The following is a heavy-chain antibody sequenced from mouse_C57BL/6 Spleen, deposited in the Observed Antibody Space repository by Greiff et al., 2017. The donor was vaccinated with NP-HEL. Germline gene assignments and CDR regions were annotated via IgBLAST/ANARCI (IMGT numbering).Heavy chain of an antibody. Sequence: EVQLQQSGAELVRPGASVKLSCTASGFNIKDYYMHWVKQRPEQGLEWIGRIDPEDGDTEYAPKFQGKATMTADTSSNTAYLQLSSLTSEATAVYYCTTYYCSSYVHAMDYWGQGTSVTVSS. J-gene: IGHJ4*01. CDR2: IDPEDGDT. V-gene: IGHV14-1*01. CDR1: GFNIKDYY. CDR3: TTYYCSSYVHAMDY. D-gene: IGHD1-1*01.